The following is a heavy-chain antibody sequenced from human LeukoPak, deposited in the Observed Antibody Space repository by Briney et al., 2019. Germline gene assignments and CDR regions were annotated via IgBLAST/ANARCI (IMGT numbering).Heavy chain of an antibody. J-gene: IGHJ5*02. D-gene: IGHD7-27*01. CDR1: GFTFS. V-gene: IGHV3-30*02. Sequence: WGSLRLSCVGSGFTFSLHWVRQVPGKGLEWLTFIRHDGTDQHYADSVRGRFTISRDNSKNTVYLQMNSLRPEDTALYYCAKDGNWASVSWGQGTLVTVSS. CDR3: AKDGNWASVS. CDR2: IRHDGTDQ.